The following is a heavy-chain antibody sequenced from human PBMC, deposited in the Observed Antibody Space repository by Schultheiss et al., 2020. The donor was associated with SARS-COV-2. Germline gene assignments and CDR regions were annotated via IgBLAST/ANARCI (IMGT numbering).Heavy chain of an antibody. D-gene: IGHD5-12*01. CDR1: GFTFSSYG. V-gene: IGHV3-30*18. CDR3: AKDRIVATIEYYFDY. J-gene: IGHJ4*02. Sequence: GGSLRLSCAASGFTFSSYGMHWVRQAPGKGLEWVAVISYDGSNKYYADSVKGRFTISRDNSKNTLYLQMNSLRAEDTAVYYCAKDRIVATIEYYFDYWGQGTLVTVSS. CDR2: ISYDGSNK.